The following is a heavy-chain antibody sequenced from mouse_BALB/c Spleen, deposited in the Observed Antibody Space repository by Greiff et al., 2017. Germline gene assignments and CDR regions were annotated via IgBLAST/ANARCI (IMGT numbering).Heavy chain of an antibody. CDR1: GFSLTSYG. J-gene: IGHJ3*01. Sequence: QVQLKESGPGLVAPSQSLSITCTVSGFSLTSYGVHWVRQPPGKGLEWLGVIWAGGSTNYNSALMSRLSISKDNSKSQVFLKMNSLQTDDTAMYYCARDYDGSSLDYWGQGTLVTVSA. CDR3: ARDYDGSSLDY. CDR2: IWAGGST. V-gene: IGHV2-9*02. D-gene: IGHD1-1*01.